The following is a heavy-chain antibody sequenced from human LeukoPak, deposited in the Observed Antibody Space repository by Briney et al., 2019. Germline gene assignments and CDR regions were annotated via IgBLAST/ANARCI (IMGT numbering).Heavy chain of an antibody. V-gene: IGHV1-2*02. J-gene: IGHJ4*02. CDR1: GYTFTGYY. Sequence: ASVKVSCKASGYTFTGYYMHWVRQAPGQGLEWMGWINPNSGGTNYAQKFQGRVTMTRDTSISTAYMDLSRLRSDDTAVYHCVRDYYNSSGYYKSVDWGQGTLVTVSS. D-gene: IGHD3-22*01. CDR3: VRDYYNSSGYYKSVD. CDR2: INPNSGGT.